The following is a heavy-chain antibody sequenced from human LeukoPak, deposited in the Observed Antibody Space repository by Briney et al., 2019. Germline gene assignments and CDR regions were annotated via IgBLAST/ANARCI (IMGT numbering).Heavy chain of an antibody. D-gene: IGHD1-7*01. V-gene: IGHV4-38-2*02. CDR3: ARDLAYNWNYMVAGGYDY. CDR1: DYSISSGYY. CDR2: IFQSGHT. Sequence: SETLSLTCTVSDYSISSGYYWGWIRQPPGKGLEWTGSIFQSGHTYYSPSLKSRVTISVDTSNNRFSLSLSAVTAADTAIYYCARDLAYNWNYMVAGGYDYWGQGTLVTVSS. J-gene: IGHJ4*02.